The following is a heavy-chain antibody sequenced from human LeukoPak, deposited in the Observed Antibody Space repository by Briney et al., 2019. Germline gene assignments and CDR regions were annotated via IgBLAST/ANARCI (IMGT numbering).Heavy chain of an antibody. CDR3: ARDSREYDILTGYYTYYFDY. CDR2: ISSSSSYI. CDR1: GFTFSSYS. Sequence: GGSLRLSCAASGFTFSSYSMNWVRQAPGKGLEWVSSISSSSSYIYYADSVKGRFTISRDNAKNSLYLQMNSLRAEDTAVYYCARDSREYDILTGYYTYYFDYWGQGTLVTVSS. V-gene: IGHV3-21*01. J-gene: IGHJ4*02. D-gene: IGHD3-9*01.